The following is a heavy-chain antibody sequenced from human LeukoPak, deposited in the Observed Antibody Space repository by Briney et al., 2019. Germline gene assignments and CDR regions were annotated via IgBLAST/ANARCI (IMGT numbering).Heavy chain of an antibody. CDR3: AREANYYGSGSYFEGTFDY. Sequence: SETLSLTCNVSGVSISTHYWSWIRQSPGKGLEWIGYIYHNGLTNYNPSLKSRVTISIDTSKNEFSLKLASVIAADTAVYYCAREANYYGSGSYFEGTFDYWGQGSLVTVSS. CDR2: IYHNGLT. CDR1: GVSISTHY. J-gene: IGHJ4*02. D-gene: IGHD3-10*01. V-gene: IGHV4-59*11.